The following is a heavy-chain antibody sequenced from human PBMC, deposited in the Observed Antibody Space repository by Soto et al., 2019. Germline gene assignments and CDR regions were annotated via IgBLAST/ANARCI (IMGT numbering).Heavy chain of an antibody. Sequence: PSETLSLTCTVSGGSISSSSYYWGWIRQPPGKGLEWIGSMYYSGSTYYNPSLKSRVTISVDTSKNQFSLKLSSVTAADTAVYYCARHGSGFRIAVAGARFDPWGQGTLVTVSS. J-gene: IGHJ5*02. D-gene: IGHD6-19*01. CDR3: ARHGSGFRIAVAGARFDP. CDR2: MYYSGST. CDR1: GGSISSSSYY. V-gene: IGHV4-39*01.